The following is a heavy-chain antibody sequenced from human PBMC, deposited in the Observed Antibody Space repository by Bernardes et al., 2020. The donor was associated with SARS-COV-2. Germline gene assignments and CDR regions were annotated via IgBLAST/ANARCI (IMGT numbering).Heavy chain of an antibody. J-gene: IGHJ4*02. CDR1: GFTFGDHW. CDR2: INSGGGTT. V-gene: IGHV3-74*01. D-gene: IGHD3-22*01. CDR3: TRGPVSGYGSFGV. Sequence: GSLRLSCEASGFTFGDHWMHWVRQVPGKGLVWVARINSGGGTTNYADSVKGRFTISRDNAKNMLYLQMSSLSAEDTAVYYCTRGPVSGYGSFGVWGQGTLVTVSS.